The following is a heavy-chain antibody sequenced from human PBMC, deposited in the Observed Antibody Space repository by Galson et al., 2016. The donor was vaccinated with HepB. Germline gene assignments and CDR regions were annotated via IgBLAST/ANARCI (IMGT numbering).Heavy chain of an antibody. CDR3: ARSELDGEYYYGLDV. CDR2: IYPGDSDT. J-gene: IGHJ6*02. D-gene: IGHD1-1*01. Sequence: QSGAKVKKPGESLKISCRGSGYSFITYWIVWVRQMPGKGLEWMGIIYPGDSDTRYSPSFQGQVTISADKSVSTAYLQWSSLKASDTAMYYCARSELDGEYYYGLDVWGQGTTVAVSS. V-gene: IGHV5-51*01. CDR1: GYSFITYW.